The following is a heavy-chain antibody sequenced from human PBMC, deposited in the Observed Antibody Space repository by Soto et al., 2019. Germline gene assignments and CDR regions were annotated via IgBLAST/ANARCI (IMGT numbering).Heavy chain of an antibody. V-gene: IGHV1-18*01. CDR1: GYTFTSYG. CDR3: ARIMRFSGYCSGGSCYNWFDP. J-gene: IGHJ5*02. CDR2: ISAYNGNT. D-gene: IGHD2-15*01. Sequence: GPSVKVSCKASGYTFTSYGISWVRRAPGQGLEWMGWISAYNGNTNYAQKLQGRVTMTTDTSTSSAYMELRSLRSDDTAVYYCARIMRFSGYCSGGSCYNWFDPWGQGTLVTVSS.